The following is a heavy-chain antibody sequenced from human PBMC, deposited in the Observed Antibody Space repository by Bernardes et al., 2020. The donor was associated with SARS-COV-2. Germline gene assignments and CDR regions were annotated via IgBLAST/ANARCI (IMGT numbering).Heavy chain of an antibody. D-gene: IGHD2-15*01. CDR3: AKNRGSGSYFDY. J-gene: IGHJ4*02. CDR2: IQQDGGDK. V-gene: IGHV3-7*05. CDR1: GFAFSGYC. Sequence: GGSLRLSCASSGFAFSGYCMSWVRQAPGKGLEWVANIQQDGGDKNYADSVKGRFTISRDNLKGSLYLQMNGLRVEDTAVYYCAKNRGSGSYFDYWGQGTLVTVSS.